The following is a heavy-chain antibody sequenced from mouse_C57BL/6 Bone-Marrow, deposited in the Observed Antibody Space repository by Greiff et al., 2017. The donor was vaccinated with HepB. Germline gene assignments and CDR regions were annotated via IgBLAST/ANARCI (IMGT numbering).Heavy chain of an antibody. D-gene: IGHD3-1*01. Sequence: EVQVVESGGGLVKPGGSLKLSCAASGFTFSDYGMHWVSQAPEKGLEWVAYISSGSSTIYYADTLKGRFTISRDKAKNTLFLQMTSLRSEDTAMYYCARQSSGRYFDVWGTGTTVTVSS. CDR1: GFTFSDYG. CDR2: ISSGSSTI. V-gene: IGHV5-17*01. CDR3: ARQSSGRYFDV. J-gene: IGHJ1*03.